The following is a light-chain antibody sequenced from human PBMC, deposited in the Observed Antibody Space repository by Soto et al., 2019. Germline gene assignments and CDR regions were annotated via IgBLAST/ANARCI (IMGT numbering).Light chain of an antibody. V-gene: IGKV1-39*01. CDR3: KQSYSTPLT. J-gene: IGKJ4*01. CDR1: QSISSY. Sequence: DIQMTQSPSSLSAYVADRVAITCPASQSISSYLNWYQQKPGKAPKLLIYAASSLQSGVPSRFSGSGSGTDFTLTISSLQTEDFATYYCKQSYSTPLTFGGGTKVDIK. CDR2: AAS.